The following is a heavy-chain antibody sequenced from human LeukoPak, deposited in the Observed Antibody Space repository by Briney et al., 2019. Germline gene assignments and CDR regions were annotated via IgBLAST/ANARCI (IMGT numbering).Heavy chain of an antibody. D-gene: IGHD2-15*01. Sequence: SGTLSLTCAVSGGSGGSISSSNYWSWVRQPPGKGLEWIGEIYHSGSTNYNPSLKSRVTISVDTSKNQFSLKLSSVTAADTAVYYCASCRGHDYYYYGMDVWGQGTTVTVSS. J-gene: IGHJ6*02. CDR1: GGSGGSISSSNY. CDR3: ASCRGHDYYYYGMDV. CDR2: IYHSGST. V-gene: IGHV4-4*02.